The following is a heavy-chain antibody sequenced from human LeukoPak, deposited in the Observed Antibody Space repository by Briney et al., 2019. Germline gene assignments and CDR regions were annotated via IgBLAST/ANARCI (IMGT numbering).Heavy chain of an antibody. CDR1: GGSISTYY. CDR2: IYTGGST. D-gene: IGHD1-26*01. V-gene: IGHV4-4*07. J-gene: IGHJ4*02. CDR3: ARENTGSYREFDY. Sequence: SETLSLTCTVSGGSISTYYWSWIRQPAGKGLEWIGRIYTGGSTNYNPSLKSRVTMSVDSSNNQFSLKLSSVTAADTAVYYCARENTGSYREFDYWGQGTLVTVSS.